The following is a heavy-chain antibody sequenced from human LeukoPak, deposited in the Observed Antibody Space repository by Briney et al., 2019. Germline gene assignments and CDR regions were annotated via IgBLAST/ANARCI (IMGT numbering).Heavy chain of an antibody. J-gene: IGHJ4*02. D-gene: IGHD3-10*01. CDR1: GGSINNYY. V-gene: IGHV4-59*01. CDR2: IYYSGST. CDR3: ARYGSGSYHFDY. Sequence: KSSETLSPTCTVSGGSINNYYWRWIRQPPGKGLEWIGFIYYSGSTNYNPSLKSRLTISVDTSKNQFSLKLSSVTAADTAVYYCARYGSGSYHFDYWGQGTLVTVSS.